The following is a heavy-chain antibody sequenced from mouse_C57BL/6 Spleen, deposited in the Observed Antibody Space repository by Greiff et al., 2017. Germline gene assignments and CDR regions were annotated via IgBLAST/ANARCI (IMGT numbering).Heavy chain of an antibody. Sequence: VQLQQPGAELVMPGASVKLSCKASGYTFTSYWMHWVKQRPGQGLEWIGEIDPSDSYTNYNQKFKGKSTLTVDKSSSTAYMQLSSLTSEDSAVYYCATYGGSSSHWYCDVWGTGTTVTVSS. CDR3: ATYGGSSSHWYCDV. V-gene: IGHV1-69*01. D-gene: IGHD1-1*01. CDR2: IDPSDSYT. CDR1: GYTFTSYW. J-gene: IGHJ1*03.